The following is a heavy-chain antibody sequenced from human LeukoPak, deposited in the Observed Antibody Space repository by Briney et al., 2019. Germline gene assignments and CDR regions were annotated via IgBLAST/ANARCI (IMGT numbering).Heavy chain of an antibody. CDR2: INPNSGGT. CDR3: ASARGYCSSTSCDPDDAFDI. CDR1: GYTFTGYY. V-gene: IGHV1-2*02. J-gene: IGHJ3*02. D-gene: IGHD2-2*01. Sequence: ASVKVSCKASGYTFTGYYMHWVRQAPGQGLEWMGWINPNSGGTNYAQKFQGRVTMTRDTSISTAYMELSRLRSDDTAVYYCASARGYCSSTSCDPDDAFDIWCQGTMVTVSS.